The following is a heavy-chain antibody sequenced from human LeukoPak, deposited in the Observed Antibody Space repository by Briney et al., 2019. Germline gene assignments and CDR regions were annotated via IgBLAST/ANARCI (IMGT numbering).Heavy chain of an antibody. Sequence: GGSLRLSCAVSGFTVSSNYMSWVRQAPGKGLEWVSVIYSGGSTYYADSVKGRFTIPRDNAKNSLYLQMNSLRDEDTAVYYCARRCSSTSCYYYYGMDVWGQGTTVTVSS. CDR2: IYSGGST. D-gene: IGHD2-2*01. CDR3: ARRCSSTSCYYYYGMDV. CDR1: GFTVSSNY. V-gene: IGHV3-53*01. J-gene: IGHJ6*02.